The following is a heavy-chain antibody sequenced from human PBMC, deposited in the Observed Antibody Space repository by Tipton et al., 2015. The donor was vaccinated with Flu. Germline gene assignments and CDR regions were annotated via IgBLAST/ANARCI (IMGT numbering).Heavy chain of an antibody. V-gene: IGHV3-53*01. CDR2: IYSGDSA. J-gene: IGHJ3*01. D-gene: IGHD2-2*02. CDR1: GFIVTSDY. CDR3: AKRYCSSNTCYTPDALAV. Sequence: SLRLSCAASGFIVTSDYMSWVRQAPGKGLEWVSVIYSGDSASYADSVRGRFTISRDNSKNTLYLQMNDLRVEDTAVYYCAKRYCSSNTCYTPDALAVWGQGTMVTVSS.